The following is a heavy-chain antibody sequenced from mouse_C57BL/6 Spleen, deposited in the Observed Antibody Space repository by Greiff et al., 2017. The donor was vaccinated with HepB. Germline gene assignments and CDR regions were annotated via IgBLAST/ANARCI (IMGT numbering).Heavy chain of an antibody. Sequence: VKLMESGAELARPGASVKMSCKASGYTFTSYTMHWVKQRPGQGLEWIGYINPSSGYTKYNQKFKDKATLTADKSSSTAYMQLSSLTSEDSAVYYCAREDSGTYWGQGTLVTVSA. CDR3: AREDSGTY. CDR1: GYTFTSYT. V-gene: IGHV1-4*01. J-gene: IGHJ3*01. CDR2: INPSSGYT. D-gene: IGHD1-3*01.